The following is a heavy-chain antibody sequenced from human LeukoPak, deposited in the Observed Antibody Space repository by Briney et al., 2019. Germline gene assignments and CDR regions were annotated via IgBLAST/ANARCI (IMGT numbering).Heavy chain of an antibody. J-gene: IGHJ5*02. V-gene: IGHV3-74*01. D-gene: IGHD1-26*01. CDR3: AKVNTGSYTWFDP. CDR1: GFTFSSYW. CDR2: INSDGTTT. Sequence: PGGSLRLSCAASGFTFSSYWMSWVRQAPGKGLVWVSRINSDGTTTTYADSVKGRFTISRDNAKNTLYLQMNSLRAEDTAVYYCAKVNTGSYTWFDPWGQGTLVTVSS.